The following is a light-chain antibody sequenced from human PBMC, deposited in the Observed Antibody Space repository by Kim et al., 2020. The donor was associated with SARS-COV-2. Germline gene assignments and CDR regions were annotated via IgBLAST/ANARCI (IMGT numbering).Light chain of an antibody. J-gene: IGKJ1*01. V-gene: IGKV3-20*01. CDR3: QQYGYSTWT. CDR1: QSVTSTY. Sequence: SPGESATLSCRASQSVTSTYLVWYQQKPGQAPRLLIYGASSRATGIPDRFSGSGSGTDFTLTISRLEPEDFAVYYCQQYGYSTWTFGQGTKVDIK. CDR2: GAS.